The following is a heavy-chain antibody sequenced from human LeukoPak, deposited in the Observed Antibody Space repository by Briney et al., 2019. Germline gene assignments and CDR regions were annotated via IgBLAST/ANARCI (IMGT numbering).Heavy chain of an antibody. CDR2: INHSGST. D-gene: IGHD2-2*01. V-gene: IGHV4-34*01. Sequence: SETLSLTCAVYGGSFSGYYWSWIRQPPGKGLEWIGEINHSGSTNYNPSLKGRVTISVDTSKNQFSLKLSSVTAADTAVYYCARGRRYCSSTSCYPYMDVWGKGTTVTVSS. J-gene: IGHJ6*03. CDR1: GGSFSGYY. CDR3: ARGRRYCSSTSCYPYMDV.